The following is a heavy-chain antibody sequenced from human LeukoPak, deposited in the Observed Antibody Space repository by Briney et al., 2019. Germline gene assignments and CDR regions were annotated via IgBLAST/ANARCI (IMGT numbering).Heavy chain of an antibody. CDR1: GYTFTSYG. D-gene: IGHD3-3*01. J-gene: IGHJ6*02. CDR2: ISAYNGNT. V-gene: IGHV1-18*01. Sequence: ASVKVSCKASGYTFTSYGISWVRQAPGQGLEWMGWISAYNGNTNYAQKLQGRVTMTTDTSTSTAYMELRSLRSDDTAVYYCARSRDYDFWSGYYYYYGMDVWGRGTTVTVSS. CDR3: ARSRDYDFWSGYYYYYGMDV.